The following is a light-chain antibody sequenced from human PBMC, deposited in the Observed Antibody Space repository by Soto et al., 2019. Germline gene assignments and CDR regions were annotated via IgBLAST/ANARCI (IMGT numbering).Light chain of an antibody. Sequence: EIGLTQSPGTLFLSPGEKATLSCRASQSVSSSYLAWYQQKPGQAPRLLIYGASSRATGIPDRFSGSGSGTDFTLTISRLEPEDFAVYYCQQYGSSRTFGQGTKVDIK. CDR3: QQYGSSRT. CDR2: GAS. CDR1: QSVSSSY. J-gene: IGKJ1*01. V-gene: IGKV3-20*01.